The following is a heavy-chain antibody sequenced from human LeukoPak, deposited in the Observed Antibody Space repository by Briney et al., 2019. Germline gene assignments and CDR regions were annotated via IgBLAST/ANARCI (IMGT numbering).Heavy chain of an antibody. D-gene: IGHD4-17*01. CDR2: IYYSGST. CDR3: ARALRRSYFDY. J-gene: IGHJ4*02. CDR1: GGSISSYY. V-gene: IGHV4-59*01. Sequence: LETLSLTCTVSGGSISSYYWSWIRQPPGKGLEWIGYIYYSGSTNYNPSLKSRVTISVDTSKNQFSLKLSSVTAADTAVYYCARALRRSYFDYWGQGTLVTVSS.